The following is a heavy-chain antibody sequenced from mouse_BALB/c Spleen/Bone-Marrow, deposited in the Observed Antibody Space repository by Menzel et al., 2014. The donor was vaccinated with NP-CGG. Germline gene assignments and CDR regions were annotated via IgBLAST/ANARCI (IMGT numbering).Heavy chain of an antibody. J-gene: IGHJ2*01. Sequence: VHVKQSGPELVKPGASVKMSCKASGYTFTSYILHWVKQKPGQGLEWIGYINPYSDGTKYNEKFKGKATLTSDKFSSATYMELSSLTSEDSAVYYCARGGGHYFDYWGQGTTLTVSS. CDR3: ARGGGHYFDY. V-gene: IGHV1-14*01. CDR1: GYTFTSYI. CDR2: INPYSDGT.